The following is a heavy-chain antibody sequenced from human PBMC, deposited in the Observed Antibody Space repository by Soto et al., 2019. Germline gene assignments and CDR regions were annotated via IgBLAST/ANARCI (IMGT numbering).Heavy chain of an antibody. CDR2: IVVGSGNT. Sequence: ASVKVSCKASGFTFTSSAVQWVRQARGQRLEWIGWIVVGSGNTNYAQKFQERVTITRDMSTSTAYMELSSLRSEDTAVYYCAADLLAAAGVSTFDYWGQGTLVTAPQ. CDR3: AADLLAAAGVSTFDY. CDR1: GFTFTSSA. V-gene: IGHV1-58*01. D-gene: IGHD6-13*01. J-gene: IGHJ4*02.